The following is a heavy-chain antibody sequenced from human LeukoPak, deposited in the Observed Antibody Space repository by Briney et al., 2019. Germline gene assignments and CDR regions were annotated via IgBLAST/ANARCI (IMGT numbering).Heavy chain of an antibody. D-gene: IGHD6-13*01. CDR2: IHYSGST. CDR1: GGSITNYH. V-gene: IGHV4-59*01. J-gene: IGHJ6*02. CDR3: ARGYSSSWPIDYYYYYGMDV. Sequence: PSETLSLTCTVSGGSITNYHWSWIRQPPGKGLEWIGYIHYSGSTNYNPSLKSRVTISVDTSKNQFSLKLSSVTAADTAVYYCARGYSSSWPIDYYYYYGMDVWGQGTTVTVSS.